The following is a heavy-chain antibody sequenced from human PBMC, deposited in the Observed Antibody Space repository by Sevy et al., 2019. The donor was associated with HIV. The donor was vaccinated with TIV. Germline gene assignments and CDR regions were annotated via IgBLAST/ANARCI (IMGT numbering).Heavy chain of an antibody. CDR3: AKTGLHYGSGNYGHFDY. J-gene: IGHJ4*02. CDR2: ISGSGNNT. Sequence: GGSLRLSCAASGFTFSNYAMSWVRQAPGKGLEWVSTISGSGNNTYSADSVKGRFTVSRDNSKNTLYLQMNSLRVEDTAIYYCAKTGLHYGSGNYGHFDYWGQGALVTVSS. V-gene: IGHV3-23*01. D-gene: IGHD3-10*01. CDR1: GFTFSNYA.